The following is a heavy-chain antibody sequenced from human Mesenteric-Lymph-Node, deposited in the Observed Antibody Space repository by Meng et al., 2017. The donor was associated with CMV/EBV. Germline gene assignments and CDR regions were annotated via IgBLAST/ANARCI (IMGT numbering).Heavy chain of an antibody. CDR2: IYWDDDK. D-gene: IGHD6-13*01. CDR3: AHRGSSWYFDY. V-gene: IGHV2-5*02. J-gene: IGHJ4*02. CDR1: GFSLSPSGVG. Sequence: CPFSGFSLSPSGVGVGWIRQPPGKALEWLALIYWDDDKRYSPSLKSRLTITKDTSKNQVVLTMTNMDPVDTATYYCAHRGSSWYFDYWGQGTLVTVSS.